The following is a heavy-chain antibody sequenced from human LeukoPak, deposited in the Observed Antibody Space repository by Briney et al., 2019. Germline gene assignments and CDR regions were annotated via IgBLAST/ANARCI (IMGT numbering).Heavy chain of an antibody. CDR1: GFTFSTYA. D-gene: IGHD6-13*01. V-gene: IGHV3-23*01. J-gene: IGHJ3*02. CDR2: VSGNGGST. Sequence: GGSLRLSCAASGFTFSTYAMNWVRQAPGKGLEWVSGVSGNGGSTFYADSVKGRFTISRDISKNTLYLQMNSLRAEDTAVYYCAKAISSSWRDDAFDIWGQGTMVTVSS. CDR3: AKAISSSWRDDAFDI.